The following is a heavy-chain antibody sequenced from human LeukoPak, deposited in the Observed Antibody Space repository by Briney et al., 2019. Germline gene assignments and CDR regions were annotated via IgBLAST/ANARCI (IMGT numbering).Heavy chain of an antibody. Sequence: SVKVSCKASGGTFSSYAISWVRQAPGQGLEWMGRIIPIFGTANYAQKFQGRVTITTDESTSTAYMELSSLRSEDTAVYYCARDPGYYYDSSGELGADYWGQGTLVTVSS. D-gene: IGHD3-22*01. CDR3: ARDPGYYYDSSGELGADY. CDR1: GGTFSSYA. CDR2: IIPIFGTA. V-gene: IGHV1-69*05. J-gene: IGHJ4*02.